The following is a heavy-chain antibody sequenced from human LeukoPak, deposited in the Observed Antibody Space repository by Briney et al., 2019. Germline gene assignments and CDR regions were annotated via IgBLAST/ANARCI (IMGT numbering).Heavy chain of an antibody. J-gene: IGHJ4*02. CDR2: IYYSGST. V-gene: IGHV4-59*08. Sequence: SETLSLTCTVFGGSISSYYWSWLRQPPGKGLEWIGYIYYSGSTNYNPSLKSRVTISVDTSKNQFSLKLSSVTAADTAVYYCARYGGNQPYYFDYWGQGTLVTVSS. CDR1: GGSISSYY. CDR3: ARYGGNQPYYFDY. D-gene: IGHD4-23*01.